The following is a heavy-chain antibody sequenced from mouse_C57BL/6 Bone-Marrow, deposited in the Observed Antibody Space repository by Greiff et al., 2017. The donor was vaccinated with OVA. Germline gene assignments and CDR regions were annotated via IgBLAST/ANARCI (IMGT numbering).Heavy chain of an antibody. D-gene: IGHD1-1*01. CDR2: IDPSDSEA. V-gene: IGHV1-52*01. J-gene: IGHJ3*01. Sequence: QVQLQQPGAELVRPGSSVKLSCKASGYTFTSYWMHWVKQRPIQGLEWIGNIDPSDSEAHYNQKFKDKATLTVDKSSSTAYMQLSSLTSEDSAVYYCARGLYYYGSSDGFAYWGQGTLVTVSA. CDR3: ARGLYYYGSSDGFAY. CDR1: GYTFTSYW.